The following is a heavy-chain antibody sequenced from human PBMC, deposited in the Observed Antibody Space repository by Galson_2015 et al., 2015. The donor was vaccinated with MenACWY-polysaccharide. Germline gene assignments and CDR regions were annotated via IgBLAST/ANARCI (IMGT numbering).Heavy chain of an antibody. J-gene: IGHJ4*02. CDR1: GYSISSGYY. CDR2: IYHSGNT. Sequence: ETLSLTCAVSGYSISSGYYWGWIRQPPGKGLEWIGSIYHSGNTYYNPSLKRQVTITVNTSKNQFSLNISLVTAADTAVYYCARVEKYSGSYYILHWGQGTLVTVSS. D-gene: IGHD1-26*01. CDR3: ARVEKYSGSYYILH. V-gene: IGHV4-38-2*01.